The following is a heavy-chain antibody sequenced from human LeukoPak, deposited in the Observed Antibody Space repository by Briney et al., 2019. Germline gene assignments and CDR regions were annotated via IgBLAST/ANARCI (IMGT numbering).Heavy chain of an antibody. CDR3: ARGGDFGDYFEH. CDR2: INPSGETT. J-gene: IGHJ4*01. V-gene: IGHV1-46*01. Sequence: ASVKVSCKASGYTFSMYYMHWVRQAPGQGLDWMGIINPSGETTAYAQRFQGRVTMTCDTSTNTLYMELSSLRSEDTAVYYCARGGDFGDYFEHWGQGTLVTVSS. CDR1: GYTFSMYY. D-gene: IGHD4-17*01.